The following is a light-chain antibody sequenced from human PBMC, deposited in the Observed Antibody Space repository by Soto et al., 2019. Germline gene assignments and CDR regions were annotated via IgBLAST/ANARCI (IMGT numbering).Light chain of an antibody. V-gene: IGKV3-11*01. Sequence: EIVLTQSPAPLSLSPGERATLSCRASQSVSSYLAWYQQKPGQTPRLLIYDASNRATGIPARFSGSGSGTDFTLTISSLEHGDFAVYYCQQRSNWPRTFGQGTKVEIK. CDR3: QQRSNWPRT. CDR2: DAS. J-gene: IGKJ1*01. CDR1: QSVSSY.